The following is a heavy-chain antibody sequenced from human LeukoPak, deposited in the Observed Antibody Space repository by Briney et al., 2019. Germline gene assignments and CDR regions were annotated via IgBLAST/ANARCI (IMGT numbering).Heavy chain of an antibody. CDR3: ASGAGPYQLLSPGDAFDI. CDR2: IIPIFGTA. V-gene: IGHV1-69*05. Sequence: SVKVSCKASGGTFSSYAISWVRQAPGQGLEWMGGIIPIFGTANYAQKFQGRVTITTDESTSTAYMELSSLRSEDTAVYYCASGAGPYQLLSPGDAFDIWGQGTMVTVSS. CDR1: GGTFSSYA. J-gene: IGHJ3*02. D-gene: IGHD2-2*01.